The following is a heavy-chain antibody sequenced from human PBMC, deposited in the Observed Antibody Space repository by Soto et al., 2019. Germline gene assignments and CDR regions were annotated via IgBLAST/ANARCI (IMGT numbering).Heavy chain of an antibody. CDR2: IYYTGST. CDR3: ARVGYCTGTSCSDY. D-gene: IGHD2-2*03. Sequence: SETLSLTCTVSGGSISSYYWSWIRQPPGKGLEWIGFIYYTGSTNYSPPLKSRVTISVDTSKNQFSLKLSSVTAADTAVYYCARVGYCTGTSCSDYWGQGTLVTVSS. V-gene: IGHV4-59*01. J-gene: IGHJ4*02. CDR1: GGSISSYY.